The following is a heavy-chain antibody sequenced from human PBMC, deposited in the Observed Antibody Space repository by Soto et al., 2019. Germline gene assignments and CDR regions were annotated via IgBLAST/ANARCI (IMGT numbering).Heavy chain of an antibody. Sequence: SETLSLTCTVSGDSVTSDSHYWGWIRQPPGKGLESIANIYYDGNTYYNPSLKGRVTISLDTSKNQFSLRLNSVTAADTAVYYCARTTVVTPHWVDPWGQGTLVTVSS. CDR3: ARTTVVTPHWVDP. D-gene: IGHD4-17*01. CDR2: IYYDGNT. CDR1: GDSVTSDSHY. J-gene: IGHJ5*02. V-gene: IGHV4-39*01.